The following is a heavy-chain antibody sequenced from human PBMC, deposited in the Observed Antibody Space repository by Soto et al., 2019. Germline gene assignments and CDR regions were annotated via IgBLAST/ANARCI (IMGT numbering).Heavy chain of an antibody. CDR1: GFTVSSNF. Sequence: EVQLVESGGGLIQPGGSLRLSCAASGFTVSSNFMSWVRQAPGKGLEWVSVIYSGGSIYYADSVKGRFTISRDNSKHTLYLQMNSLRAEDTAVYYCARATGAAAGTIFQNWGQGTLVTVSS. D-gene: IGHD6-13*01. CDR3: ARATGAAAGTIFQN. V-gene: IGHV3-53*01. CDR2: IYSGGSI. J-gene: IGHJ1*01.